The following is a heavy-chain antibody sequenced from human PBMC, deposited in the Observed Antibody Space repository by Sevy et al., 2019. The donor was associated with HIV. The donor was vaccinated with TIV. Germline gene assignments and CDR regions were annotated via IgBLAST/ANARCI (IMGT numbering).Heavy chain of an antibody. CDR1: GDTFSTYG. Sequence: ASVKVSCKASGDTFSTYGLSWVRQAPGQGLEWMGGIIPIFGTPNYAQKFQGRVTITADESASTAYMELSSLRSEDTALYYCAREGSVATTGDNDAFDIWGHGTLVTVSS. V-gene: IGHV1-69*13. D-gene: IGHD7-27*01. J-gene: IGHJ3*02. CDR2: IIPIFGTP. CDR3: AREGSVATTGDNDAFDI.